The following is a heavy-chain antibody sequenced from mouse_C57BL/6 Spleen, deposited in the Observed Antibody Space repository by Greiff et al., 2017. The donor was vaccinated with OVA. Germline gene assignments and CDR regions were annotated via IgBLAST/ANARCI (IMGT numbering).Heavy chain of an antibody. Sequence: QVQLQQPGAELVKPGASVKLSCKASGYTFTSYWMQGVKQRPGQGLEWIGEIDPSDSYTNYNQKFKGKATLTVDTSSSTAYMQLSSLTSEDSAVYYCARGGFDYWGQGTTLTVSS. CDR3: ARGGFDY. CDR2: IDPSDSYT. V-gene: IGHV1-50*01. J-gene: IGHJ2*01. CDR1: GYTFTSYW.